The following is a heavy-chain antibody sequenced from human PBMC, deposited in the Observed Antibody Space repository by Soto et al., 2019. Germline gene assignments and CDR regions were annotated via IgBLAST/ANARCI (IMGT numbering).Heavy chain of an antibody. CDR3: AIDVGELLSNWFDP. CDR1: GGSISSYY. CDR2: IYYSGST. D-gene: IGHD1-26*01. Sequence: PSETLSLTCTVSGGSISSYYWSWIRQPPGKGLEWIGYIYYSGSTNYNPSLKSRVTISVDTSKNQFSLKLSSVTAADTAVYYCAIDVGELLSNWFDPWGQGTLVTVSS. J-gene: IGHJ5*02. V-gene: IGHV4-59*01.